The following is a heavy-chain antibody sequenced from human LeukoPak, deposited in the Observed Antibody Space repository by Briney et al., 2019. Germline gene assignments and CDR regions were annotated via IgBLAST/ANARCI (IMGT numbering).Heavy chain of an antibody. J-gene: IGHJ4*02. CDR2: ISSSSSYI. V-gene: IGHV3-21*01. Sequence: PGGSLRLSCAASGFTFSSYSMNWVRQAPGKGLEWVSSISSSSSYIYYADSVKGRFTISRDNAKNSLYLQMNSLRAEDTAVYYCATMPYGFWSGHYGGVHPSNNYWGQGTLVTVSS. CDR1: GFTFSSYS. CDR3: ATMPYGFWSGHYGGVHPSNNY. D-gene: IGHD3-3*01.